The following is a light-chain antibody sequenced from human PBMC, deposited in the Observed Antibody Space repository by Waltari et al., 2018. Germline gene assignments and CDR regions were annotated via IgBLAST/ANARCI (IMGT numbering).Light chain of an antibody. CDR1: QSISSW. CDR2: DAS. V-gene: IGKV1-5*01. Sequence: DIQMTQSPSTLSASVGDRVTIPCRASQSISSWLAWYQQQPGKAPKLLIYDASSLESGVPSRFSGSGSGTEFTLTISSLQPDDFATYYCQQYRDYPLTFGGGTNLEIK. J-gene: IGKJ4*01. CDR3: QQYRDYPLT.